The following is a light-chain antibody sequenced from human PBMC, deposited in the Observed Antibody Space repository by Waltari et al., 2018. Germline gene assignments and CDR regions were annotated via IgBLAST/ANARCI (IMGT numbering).Light chain of an antibody. CDR2: DVS. CDR3: CSYAGNYIWV. Sequence: QSALTQPASVSGSPGQSVTISCTGASSYTGRYYIVPWYQQHPGNAPKLIICDVSKRPSGVSDRFSGSKSGDTASLTISGLQFEDEADYYCCSYAGNYIWVFGGGTRLTVL. J-gene: IGLJ3*02. CDR1: SSYTGRYYI. V-gene: IGLV2-23*02.